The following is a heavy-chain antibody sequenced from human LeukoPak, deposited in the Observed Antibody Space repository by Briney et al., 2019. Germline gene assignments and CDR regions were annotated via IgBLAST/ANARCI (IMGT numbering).Heavy chain of an antibody. Sequence: GGSLRLSCAASGFTFSNYWMSWVRQAPGKGLEWVANIKQDGSDKYYVDSVKGRFTISRDNAKNSLYLQMNSLRAEDTVVYYCARFSSSPCCSFDYWGQGTLVTVSS. J-gene: IGHJ4*02. CDR2: IKQDGSDK. CDR1: GFTFSNYW. V-gene: IGHV3-7*01. D-gene: IGHD6-6*01. CDR3: ARFSSSPCCSFDY.